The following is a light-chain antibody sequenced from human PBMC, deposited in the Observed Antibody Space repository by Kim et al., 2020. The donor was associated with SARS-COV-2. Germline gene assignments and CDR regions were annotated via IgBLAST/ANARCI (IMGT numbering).Light chain of an antibody. CDR1: QTISCNY. CDR2: GAS. V-gene: IGKV3-20*01. J-gene: IGKJ1*01. CDR3: QQYGGSPWT. Sequence: SPGERAPLSCTASQTISCNYLAWYQQTPGQAPRVLIHGASSRATGIPDRFSGSGSGTDFTLTISRLEPEDFAVYYCQQYGGSPWTFGHGTKVDIK.